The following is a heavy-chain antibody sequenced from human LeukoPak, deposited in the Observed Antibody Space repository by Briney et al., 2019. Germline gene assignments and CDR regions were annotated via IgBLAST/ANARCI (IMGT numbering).Heavy chain of an antibody. CDR3: ARDAHNRGDYHSSGRGDFDY. D-gene: IGHD3-10*01. J-gene: IGHJ4*02. V-gene: IGHV1-18*01. CDR1: GYTFTSYG. Sequence: ASVKVSCKASGYTFTSYGISWVRQAPGQGLEWMGWISAYNGNTNYAQKLQGRVTMTTDTSTSTAYMELRSLRSDDTAVYYCARDAHNRGDYHSSGRGDFDYWGQGTLVTVSS. CDR2: ISAYNGNT.